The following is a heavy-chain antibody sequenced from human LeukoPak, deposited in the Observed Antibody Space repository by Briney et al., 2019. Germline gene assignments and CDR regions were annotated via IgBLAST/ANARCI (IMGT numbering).Heavy chain of an antibody. J-gene: IGHJ6*02. V-gene: IGHV3-74*01. CDR1: GFTFSSYW. CDR3: ASGYEAYFYYGMDV. CDR2: INSDGSST. D-gene: IGHD5-12*01. Sequence: GGSLRLSCAASGFTFSSYWMHWVRQAPGKGLVWVSRINSDGSSTSYADSVKGRFTISRDNAKNTLYLQMNSLRAEDTAVYYCASGYEAYFYYGMDVWGQGTTVTVSS.